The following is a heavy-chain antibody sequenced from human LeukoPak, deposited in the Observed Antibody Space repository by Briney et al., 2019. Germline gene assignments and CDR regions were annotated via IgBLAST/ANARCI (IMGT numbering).Heavy chain of an antibody. D-gene: IGHD3-10*01. CDR2: ISYDGSNE. V-gene: IGHV3-30*18. CDR1: GFTFSTYG. J-gene: IGHJ4*02. CDR3: AKVAHFGSGSYQFDY. Sequence: SGGSLRLSCAASGFTFSTYGMHWVRQAPGKGLEWVAGISYDGSNEFYADSVKGRFTISRDNSENTLYLQMSSLRGEDTAVYYCAKVAHFGSGSYQFDYWGQGTLVTVSS.